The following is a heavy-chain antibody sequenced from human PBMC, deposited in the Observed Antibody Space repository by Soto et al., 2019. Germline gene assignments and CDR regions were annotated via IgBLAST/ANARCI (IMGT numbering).Heavy chain of an antibody. CDR3: ASVSDYSDAFDI. J-gene: IGHJ3*02. D-gene: IGHD4-17*01. V-gene: IGHV4-34*01. Sequence: SETLSLTCAVYGGYFSGYYWSWIRQPPGKGLEWIGEINHSGSTNYNPSLKSRVTISVDTSKNQFSLKLSSVTAADTAVYYCASVSDYSDAFDIWGQGTMVTVSS. CDR1: GGYFSGYY. CDR2: INHSGST.